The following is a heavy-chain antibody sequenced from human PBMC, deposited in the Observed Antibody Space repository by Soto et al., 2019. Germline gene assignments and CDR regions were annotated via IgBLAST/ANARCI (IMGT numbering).Heavy chain of an antibody. CDR2: IYYSGST. D-gene: IGHD2-15*01. J-gene: IGHJ3*02. CDR3: ARIYCSGGSCYLDDAFDI. CDR1: GGSISSYY. Sequence: SETLSLTCTVSGGSISSYYWSWIRQPPGKGLEWIGYIYYSGSTNYNPSLKSRVTISVDTSKNQFSLKLSSVTAADTAVYYCARIYCSGGSCYLDDAFDIWGQGTMVTVSS. V-gene: IGHV4-59*01.